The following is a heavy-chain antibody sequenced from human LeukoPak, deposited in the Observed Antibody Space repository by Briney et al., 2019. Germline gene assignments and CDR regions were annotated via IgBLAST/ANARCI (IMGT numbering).Heavy chain of an antibody. Sequence: PSETLSLTCTVSGGSFSSFYWSWIRQPPGKGLEWIGYIYYSGSPNYNPSLKSRVTISVDTSKNQFSLKLSSVTAADTAVYYCARWPNCSSTSCPLDYWGQGTLVIVSS. CDR1: GGSFSSFY. V-gene: IGHV4-59*01. D-gene: IGHD2-2*01. CDR3: ARWPNCSSTSCPLDY. J-gene: IGHJ4*02. CDR2: IYYSGSP.